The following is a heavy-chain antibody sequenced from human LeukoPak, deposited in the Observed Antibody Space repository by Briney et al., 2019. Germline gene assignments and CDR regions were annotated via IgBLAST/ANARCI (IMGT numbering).Heavy chain of an antibody. J-gene: IGHJ4*02. CDR3: ATRPDAAPGPFDY. V-gene: IGHV3-53*01. D-gene: IGHD2-15*01. CDR1: GVTVSRNY. CDR2: LDSGGNT. Sequence: GGSLRLSCAASGVTVSRNYVSWVRQAPGKGLEWVSVLDSGGNTHYADSVKGRFTISRDSSKNTLYLQMNSLRAEDTAVYYCATRPDAAPGPFDYWGQGTLLTVSS.